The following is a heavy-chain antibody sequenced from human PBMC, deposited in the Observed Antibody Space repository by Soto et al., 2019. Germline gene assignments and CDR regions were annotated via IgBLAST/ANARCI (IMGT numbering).Heavy chain of an antibody. CDR3: ARDNQIGYCSGGSCYSWDYYYGMDV. V-gene: IGHV4-31*03. CDR2: IYYSGST. J-gene: IGHJ6*02. D-gene: IGHD2-15*01. Sequence: SETLSLTCTVSGGSISSGGYYWSWIRQHPGKGLEWIGYIYYSGSTYYNPSLKSRVTISVDTSKNQFSLKLSSVTAADTAVYYCARDNQIGYCSGGSCYSWDYYYGMDVWGQGTTVTVSS. CDR1: GGSISSGGYY.